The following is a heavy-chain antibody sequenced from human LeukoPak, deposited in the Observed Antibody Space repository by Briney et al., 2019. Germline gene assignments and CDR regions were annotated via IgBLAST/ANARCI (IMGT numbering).Heavy chain of an antibody. J-gene: IGHJ4*02. CDR3: AKDSPNDFWSGYYTFDY. CDR1: GFTFSSYA. V-gene: IGHV3-23*01. Sequence: GGSLRLSCAASGFTFSSYAMSWVRQAPGKGLEWVSAISGSGGSTYYADSVRGRFTISRDNSKNTLYLQMNSLRAEDTAVYYCAKDSPNDFWSGYYTFDYWGQGTLVTVSS. D-gene: IGHD3-3*01. CDR2: ISGSGGST.